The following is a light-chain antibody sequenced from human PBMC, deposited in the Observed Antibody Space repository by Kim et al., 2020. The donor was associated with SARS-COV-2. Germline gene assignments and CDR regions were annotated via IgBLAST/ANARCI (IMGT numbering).Light chain of an antibody. Sequence: SLSPGERATLSCRASQRVGSPLAWYQQKPGQAPRLLIYDTSSRATGIPARFSGSGSGTDFTLTISSLEPEDFAVYYCQQRSKWPRTFGQGTKLEI. CDR1: QRVGSP. J-gene: IGKJ2*01. CDR2: DTS. CDR3: QQRSKWPRT. V-gene: IGKV3-11*01.